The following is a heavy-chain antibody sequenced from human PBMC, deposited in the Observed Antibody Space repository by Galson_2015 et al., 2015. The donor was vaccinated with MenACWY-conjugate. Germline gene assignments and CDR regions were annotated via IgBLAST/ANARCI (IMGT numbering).Heavy chain of an antibody. CDR3: ARVPRQTYDSRGDYFDS. D-gene: IGHD3-22*01. V-gene: IGHV3-23*05. CDR2: IVSSPHRT. CDR1: RLSFRNFG. J-gene: IGHJ4*02. Sequence: SLRLSCAASRLSFRNFGMTWVRQTPGKGLEWVSTIVSSPHRTFYADSVKGRFTVFRDDSQMYLQLNSLRAEDTAVYFCARVPRQTYDSRGDYFDSWGQGTLVTVSS.